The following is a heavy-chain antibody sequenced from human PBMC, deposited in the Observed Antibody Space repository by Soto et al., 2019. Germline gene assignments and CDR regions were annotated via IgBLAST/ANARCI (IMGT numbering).Heavy chain of an antibody. D-gene: IGHD3-3*01. CDR3: ARGPSADKVDY. CDR2: IYNSGSA. CDR1: GGSISNNAYY. Sequence: QVQLQESGPGLVKPSQTLSLTCTVSGGSISNNAYYWSWIRQTPGKGLEWIGHIYNSGSAYTNPSLEXRXXXSXXTSKNQFSLNLKSVTAADTAVYYCARGPSADKVDYWGQGTLVTVSS. V-gene: IGHV4-30-4*01. J-gene: IGHJ4*02.